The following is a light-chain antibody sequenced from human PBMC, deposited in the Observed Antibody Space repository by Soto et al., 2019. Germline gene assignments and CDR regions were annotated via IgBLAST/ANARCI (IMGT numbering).Light chain of an antibody. CDR1: HSISSS. CDR3: QQYHSYWT. V-gene: IGKV1-5*03. CDR2: EAS. Sequence: DIQMTQSPSTLSASVGDRVTITCRASHSISSSLAWYQQKPGKAPKVLIYEASNLQRGVPTRFSGGGFGTDFTLTISSVQPDDFATYYCQQYHSYWTFGQGTKVEIK. J-gene: IGKJ1*01.